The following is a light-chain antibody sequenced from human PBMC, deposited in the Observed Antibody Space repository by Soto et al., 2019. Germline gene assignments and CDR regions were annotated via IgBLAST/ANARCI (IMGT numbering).Light chain of an antibody. CDR2: WAS. Sequence: DIVMTQSPDSLPVSLGERATINCKSSQSVSYSSNNKNYLAWYQQKLRQPPKLLIYWASTRESGVPDRFSGSGSGTDFTLTISSLQPEDFATYYCQQSFITPHTSGQGTKVDI. V-gene: IGKV4-1*01. CDR1: QSVSYSSNNKNY. J-gene: IGKJ2*01. CDR3: QQSFITPHT.